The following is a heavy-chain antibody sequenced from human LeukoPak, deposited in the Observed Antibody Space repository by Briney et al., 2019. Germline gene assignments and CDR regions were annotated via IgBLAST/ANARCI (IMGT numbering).Heavy chain of an antibody. CDR1: PDSTTSNF. J-gene: IGHJ4*02. CDR2: IHRSGST. D-gene: IGHD1-14*01. Sequence: SETLSLTCTVSPDSTTSNFWSWVRQPPGKGLEWIGEIHRSGSTNYNPSLQSRVTISIDRSKNQITLELSSVTAADTAVYYCAREIVGGFNPGAYWGQGTLVTVSS. CDR3: AREIVGGFNPGAY. V-gene: IGHV4-4*02.